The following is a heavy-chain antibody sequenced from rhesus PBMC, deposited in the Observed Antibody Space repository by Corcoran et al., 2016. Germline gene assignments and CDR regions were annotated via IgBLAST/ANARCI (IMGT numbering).Heavy chain of an antibody. CDR1: GCSLSCSW. CDR3: VRSSGLSGSYYGFDS. CDR2: IDGYSGLI. J-gene: IGHJ6*01. V-gene: IGHV4-80*01. Sequence: QVQLQESGPGLVKPSETLSLTCAVSGCSLSCSWWTLLRQSPGEGLEWIGEIDGYSGLINLNPSRKRRLTISKDASKNQFSLNLSSMSAADTAVYYCVRSSGLSGSYYGFDSWGQGVVVTVSS. D-gene: IGHD2-21*01.